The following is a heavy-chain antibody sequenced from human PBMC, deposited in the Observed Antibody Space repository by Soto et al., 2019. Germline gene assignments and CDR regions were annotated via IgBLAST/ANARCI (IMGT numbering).Heavy chain of an antibody. CDR1: GGSISSGGYY. V-gene: IGHV4-31*03. Sequence: QVQLQESGPGLVKPSQTLSLTCTVSGGSISSGGYYWSWIRQHPGKGLEWIGYIYYSGSTYYNPSLKSRVTISVHTSNNQFSLKLSSVTAADTAVYYCAREGMTTGLLNFDYWGQGTLVTVSS. CDR3: AREGMTTGLLNFDY. J-gene: IGHJ4*02. CDR2: IYYSGST. D-gene: IGHD4-17*01.